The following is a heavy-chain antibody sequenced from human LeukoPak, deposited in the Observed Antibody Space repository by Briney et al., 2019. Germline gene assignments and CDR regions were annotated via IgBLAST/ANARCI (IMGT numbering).Heavy chain of an antibody. D-gene: IGHD3-9*01. CDR3: ARDGANYDILTGYYLPLGY. V-gene: IGHV1-18*01. CDR1: GYTFTSYG. J-gene: IGHJ4*02. Sequence: GASVKVSCKASGYTFTSYGISWVRQAPGQGLEWMGWISAYNGNTNYAQKLQGRVTMTTDTSTGTAYMELRSLRSDDTAVYYCARDGANYDILTGYYLPLGYWGQGTLVTVSS. CDR2: ISAYNGNT.